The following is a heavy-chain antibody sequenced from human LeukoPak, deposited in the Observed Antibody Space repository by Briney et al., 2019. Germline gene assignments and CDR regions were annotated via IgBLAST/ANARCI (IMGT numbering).Heavy chain of an antibody. CDR1: GFTFSSYA. V-gene: IGHV3-23*01. Sequence: GGSLRLSCAASGFTFSSYAMSWVRQAPGKGLEWVSAISGSGGSTYYADSVKGRFTISRDNSKNSLYLQMNSLRIEDTALYYCAKTPGRYYYDSSGNFDYWGQGTLVTVSS. D-gene: IGHD3-22*01. CDR3: AKTPGRYYYDSSGNFDY. J-gene: IGHJ4*02. CDR2: ISGSGGST.